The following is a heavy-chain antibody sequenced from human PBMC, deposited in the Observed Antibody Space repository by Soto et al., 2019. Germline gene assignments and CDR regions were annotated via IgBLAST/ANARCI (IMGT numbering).Heavy chain of an antibody. CDR3: ARESCGSGGSCYSRDGMDV. CDR1: GGTFGSYA. V-gene: IGHV1-69*12. Sequence: QVQLVQSGAEVKKPGSSVKVSCKASGGTFGSYAISWVRQAPGQGLEWMGGIIPIFGTANYAQKFQGRVTITADESTSTAYMELSSLRSEDTAVYYCARESCGSGGSCYSRDGMDVWGQGTTVTVSS. CDR2: IIPIFGTA. D-gene: IGHD2-15*01. J-gene: IGHJ6*02.